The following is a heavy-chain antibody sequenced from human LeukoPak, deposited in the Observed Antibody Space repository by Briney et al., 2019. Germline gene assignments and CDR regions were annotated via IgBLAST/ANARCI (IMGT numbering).Heavy chain of an antibody. CDR3: AKDARRTSGWYFFDY. CDR2: ISDSGSIT. J-gene: IGHJ4*02. Sequence: GGSLRLSCAASGFTVSSNYMSWVRQAPGKGLEWVSVISDSGSITYYADSVKGRFTISRDNSKNTLFLQMNSLRAEDTAVYYCAKDARRTSGWYFFDYWGQGTLVTVSS. V-gene: IGHV3-23*01. D-gene: IGHD6-19*01. CDR1: GFTVSSNY.